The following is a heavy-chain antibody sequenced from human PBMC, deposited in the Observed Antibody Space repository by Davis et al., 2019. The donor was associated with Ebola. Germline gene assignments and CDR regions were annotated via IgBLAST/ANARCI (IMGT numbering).Heavy chain of an antibody. V-gene: IGHV3-33*01. J-gene: IGHJ4*02. CDR1: GFTFSSYG. Sequence: PGGSLRLSCAASGFTFSSYGMHWVRQAPGKGLEWVAVIWYDGSNKYYADSVKGRFTISRDNSKNTLYLQMNSLRAEDTAVYYCASRIAAAAGFDYWGQGTLVTVSS. CDR2: IWYDGSNK. D-gene: IGHD6-13*01. CDR3: ASRIAAAAGFDY.